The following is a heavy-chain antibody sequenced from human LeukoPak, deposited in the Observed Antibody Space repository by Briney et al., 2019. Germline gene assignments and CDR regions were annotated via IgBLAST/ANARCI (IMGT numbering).Heavy chain of an antibody. CDR1: GYSFTTYW. J-gene: IGHJ4*02. CDR2: IYPGDSDT. Sequence: GESLKISCKGSGYSFTTYWIGWVRQMPGKGLEWIGIIYPGDSDTRYSPSFQGQVTISADKSISTAYLQWSSLKASDTAIYYCACVAHSGSYGLYFDFWGQGTLVTVSS. CDR3: ACVAHSGSYGLYFDF. D-gene: IGHD1-26*01. V-gene: IGHV5-51*01.